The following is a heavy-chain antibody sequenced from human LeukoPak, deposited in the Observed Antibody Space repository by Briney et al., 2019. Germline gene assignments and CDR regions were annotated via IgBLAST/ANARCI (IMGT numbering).Heavy chain of an antibody. Sequence: ASVKVSCKASGGTFSSYAISWVRQAPGQGLEWMGGIIPIFGTANYAQKFQGRVTITADKSTSTAYMELSSLRSEDTAVYYCARQDNYYGSGSDYYYYYMDVWGKGTTVTVSS. CDR2: IIPIFGTA. CDR3: ARQDNYYGSGSDYYYYYMDV. J-gene: IGHJ6*03. D-gene: IGHD3-10*01. V-gene: IGHV1-69*06. CDR1: GGTFSSYA.